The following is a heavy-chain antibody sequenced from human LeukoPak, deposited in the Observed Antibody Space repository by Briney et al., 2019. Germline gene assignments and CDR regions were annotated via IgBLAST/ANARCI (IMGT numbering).Heavy chain of an antibody. CDR1: GFTLSSYS. CDR2: ITSSGRYI. V-gene: IGHV3-21*01. D-gene: IGHD4-17*01. CDR3: ARGPTTVTTLDY. Sequence: GGSLRLSCAASGFTLSSYSMNWVRQAPGKGLEWVSSITSSGRYIYYADSVKGRFTISRDNAENSLYLQMNSLRAEDTAVYYCARGPTTVTTLDYWGQGTLVTVSS. J-gene: IGHJ4*02.